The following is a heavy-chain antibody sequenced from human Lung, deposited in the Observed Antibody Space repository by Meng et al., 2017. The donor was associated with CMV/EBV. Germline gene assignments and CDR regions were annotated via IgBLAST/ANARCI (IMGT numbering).Heavy chain of an antibody. Sequence: QGQLQQRGQGSLKPSGPLSLTCAFYGGSFMGYYWSWIRQPPGKGLEWIGEINHSGSTNYNPSLKSRVTISVDTSKNQFSLKLSSVTAADTAVYYCARGFLSFVRVFDYWGQGTLVTVSS. J-gene: IGHJ4*02. D-gene: IGHD2/OR15-2a*01. V-gene: IGHV4-34*01. CDR3: ARGFLSFVRVFDY. CDR1: GGSFMGYY. CDR2: INHSGST.